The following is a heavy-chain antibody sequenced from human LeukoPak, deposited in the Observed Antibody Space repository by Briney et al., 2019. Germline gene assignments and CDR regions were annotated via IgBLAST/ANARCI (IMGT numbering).Heavy chain of an antibody. CDR3: ARDLLGSSSRNWFDP. J-gene: IGHJ5*02. V-gene: IGHV3-21*04. Sequence: GGSLRLSCAASGFTFSSYSMNWVRQAPGKGLEWVSSISSSSSYIYYADSVKGRFTISRDNAKNSLYLQMNSLRAEDTAVYYCARDLLGSSSRNWFDPWGQGTLVTVSS. CDR1: GFTFSSYS. CDR2: ISSSSSYI. D-gene: IGHD6-6*01.